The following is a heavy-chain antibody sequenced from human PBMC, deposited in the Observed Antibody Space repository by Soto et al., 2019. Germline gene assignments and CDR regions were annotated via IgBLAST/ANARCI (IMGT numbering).Heavy chain of an antibody. J-gene: IGHJ6*02. CDR1: GYTFTNYW. CDR3: ARLGGYDAHYFGMDV. D-gene: IGHD3-22*01. V-gene: IGHV5-10-1*01. CDR2: IDPSDSYT. Sequence: PGESLKISCEASGYTFTNYWISWVRQMPGKGLEWMGNIDPSDSYTNYSPSFQGHVTISADKSISTAYLQWSSLMASDTAMYYCARLGGYDAHYFGMDVWGQGTTVTVS.